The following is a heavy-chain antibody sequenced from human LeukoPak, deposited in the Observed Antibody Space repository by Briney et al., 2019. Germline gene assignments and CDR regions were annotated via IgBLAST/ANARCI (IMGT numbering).Heavy chain of an antibody. J-gene: IGHJ1*01. CDR2: INPNSGGT. CDR3: ARVWNYHDSSGYLEYFQE. D-gene: IGHD3-22*01. Sequence: GASVKVSFKASGYTFTGYYMHWVRQAPGQGLEWMGWINPNSGGTKYAQKFQGRGTMTRDTSISTAYMELSSLRSDDTAVYYCARVWNYHDSSGYLEYFQEWGQGTLVTVSS. CDR1: GYTFTGYY. V-gene: IGHV1-2*02.